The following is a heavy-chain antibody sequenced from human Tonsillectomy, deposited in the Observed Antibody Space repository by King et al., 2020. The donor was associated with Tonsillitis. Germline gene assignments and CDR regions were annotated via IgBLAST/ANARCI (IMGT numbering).Heavy chain of an antibody. CDR2: ISYDGSKK. J-gene: IGHJ6*02. CDR1: GFTFSSYG. Sequence: VQLVESGGGVVQPGRSLRLSCAASGFTFSSYGMHWVRQAPGKGLEWVAVISYDGSKKYFADSVKGRFTISRDNSKRPVYLQMNSLRAEETAVYYCAKDLFGVVKYYYYGMDVWGQGTTVTVSS. CDR3: AKDLFGVVKYYYYGMDV. D-gene: IGHD3-3*01. V-gene: IGHV3-30*18.